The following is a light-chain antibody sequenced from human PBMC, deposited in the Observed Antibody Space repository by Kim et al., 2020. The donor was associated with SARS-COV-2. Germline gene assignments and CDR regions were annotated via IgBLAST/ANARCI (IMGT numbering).Light chain of an antibody. CDR2: GAS. CDR1: PSVGSSY. J-gene: IGKJ4*01. CDR3: QQYGSSPLT. Sequence: SPVRGAPLSCTACPSVGSSYLSWSQQKPGQAPWVLIYGASSRATGIPDRFSGSGSGTDFTLALSRLEPEGFAGYYCQQYGSSPLTFGGGTKVDIK. V-gene: IGKV3-20*01.